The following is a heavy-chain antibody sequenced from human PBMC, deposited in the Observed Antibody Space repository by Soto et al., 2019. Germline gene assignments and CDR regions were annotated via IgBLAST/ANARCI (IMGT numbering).Heavy chain of an antibody. Sequence: QVQLQESGPGLVKPSETLSLTCTVSGGSISSGGYCWAWIRQPPGKGLEWIGCMFHSGDTYYNPSLKSRVTMSVDTSKSQFSLKMSSVVAADTAAYYCARHRSCHDDCDPWGQGTQVTVSS. CDR3: ARHRSCHDDCDP. J-gene: IGHJ5*02. D-gene: IGHD4-17*01. CDR1: GGSISSGGYC. CDR2: MFHSGDT. V-gene: IGHV4-39*01.